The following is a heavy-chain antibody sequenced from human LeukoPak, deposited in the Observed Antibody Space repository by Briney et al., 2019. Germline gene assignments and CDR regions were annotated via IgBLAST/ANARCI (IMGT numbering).Heavy chain of an antibody. J-gene: IGHJ4*02. CDR3: AKSANYYGSGSSDY. CDR1: GFTFSSYG. V-gene: IGHV3-30*02. Sequence: GGSLRLSCAASGFTFSSYGMHWVRQAPGKGLEWVAFIRYDGSNKYYADSVKGRFAISRDNSKNTLYLQMNSLRAEDTAVYYCAKSANYYGSGSSDYWGQGTLVTVSS. CDR2: IRYDGSNK. D-gene: IGHD3-10*01.